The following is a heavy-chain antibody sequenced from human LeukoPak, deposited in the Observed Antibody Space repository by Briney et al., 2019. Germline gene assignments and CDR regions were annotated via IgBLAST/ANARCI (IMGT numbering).Heavy chain of an antibody. J-gene: IGHJ4*02. V-gene: IGHV3-30*18. CDR2: ISHDGGNK. CDR3: AKGVAAFDY. CDR1: GFSFSSYG. D-gene: IGHD6-13*01. Sequence: GGSLRLSCAASGFSFSSYGLHWVRQAPGKGLEWVAVISHDGGNKYYADSVKGRFTISRDNSKNTLFLQMNSLRAEDTAVYYCAKGVAAFDYWGQGTLVTVSS.